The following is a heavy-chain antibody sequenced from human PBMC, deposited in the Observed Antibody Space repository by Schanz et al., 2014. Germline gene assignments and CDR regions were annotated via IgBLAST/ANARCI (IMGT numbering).Heavy chain of an antibody. V-gene: IGHV3-33*01. Sequence: QVQLVESGGGVVQPGRSLRLSCAASGFTFSSYGMHWVRQAPGKGLEWVAIIWYDGSNKYYADSVKGRFTISRDNSKNTLFRQMSSLRAEDTAVYYCARDGDFDYWGQGTLVTVSS. CDR2: IWYDGSNK. CDR1: GFTFSSYG. CDR3: ARDGDFDY. J-gene: IGHJ4*02.